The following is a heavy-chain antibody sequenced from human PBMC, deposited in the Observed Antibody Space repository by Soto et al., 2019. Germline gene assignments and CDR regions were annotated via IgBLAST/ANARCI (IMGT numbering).Heavy chain of an antibody. CDR1: GFTFSNAW. Sequence: GGSLRLSCAASGFTFSNAWMSWVRQAPGKGLEWVGRIKSKTDGGTIDYAGPVKGRFTISRDDSKNTQSLQMNSLKTEDTAVYSCTTDPCYYCSSCYFSMDAFDIWGQGTMVTVSS. CDR2: IKSKTDGGTI. CDR3: TTDPCYYCSSCYFSMDAFDI. D-gene: IGHD3-22*01. V-gene: IGHV3-15*01. J-gene: IGHJ3*02.